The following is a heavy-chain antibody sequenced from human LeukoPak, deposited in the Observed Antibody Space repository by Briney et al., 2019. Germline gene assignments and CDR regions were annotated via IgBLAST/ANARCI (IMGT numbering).Heavy chain of an antibody. J-gene: IGHJ4*02. CDR1: GFTFTNAW. CDR3: AKDHQQYGGNTGFDY. V-gene: IGHV3-15*01. CDR2: IKSKIDGGTT. Sequence: GGSLRLSCAASGFTFTNAWMNWVRQAPGKGLEWVGRIKSKIDGGTTDYVAPVKGRFTISRDDSRNTLYLQMNSLKTEDTAVYYCAKDHQQYGGNTGFDYWGQGTLVTVSS. D-gene: IGHD4-23*01.